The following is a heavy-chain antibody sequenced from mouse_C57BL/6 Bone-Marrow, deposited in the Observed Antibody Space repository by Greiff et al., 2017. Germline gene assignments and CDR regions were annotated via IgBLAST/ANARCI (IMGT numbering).Heavy chain of an antibody. Sequence: EVQLQQSGAELVRPGASVKLSCTASGFNIKDDYMPWVKQRPEQGLEWIGWIDPANGDTEYASKFQGKATITADTSSNTAYLQLSSLTSEDTAVYYCTTPIYYDYDLDYWGQGTTLTVSS. CDR1: GFNIKDDY. CDR2: IDPANGDT. CDR3: TTPIYYDYDLDY. D-gene: IGHD2-4*01. J-gene: IGHJ2*01. V-gene: IGHV14-4*01.